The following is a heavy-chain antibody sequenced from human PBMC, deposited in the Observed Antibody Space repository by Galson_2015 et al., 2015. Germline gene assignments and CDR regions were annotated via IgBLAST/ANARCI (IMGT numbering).Heavy chain of an antibody. CDR1: GFTFSSYA. CDR2: ISGSGGST. Sequence: SLRLSCAASGFTFSSYAMSWVRQAPGKGLEWVSAISGSGGSTYYADSVKGRFTISRDNSKNTLYLQMNSLRSEDTAVYYCARAGYDSSGYYSGEYAFDIWGQGTMVTVSS. V-gene: IGHV3-23*01. D-gene: IGHD3-22*01. J-gene: IGHJ3*02. CDR3: ARAGYDSSGYYSGEYAFDI.